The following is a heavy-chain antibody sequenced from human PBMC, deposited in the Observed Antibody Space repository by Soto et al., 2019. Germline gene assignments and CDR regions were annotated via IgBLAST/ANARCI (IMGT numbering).Heavy chain of an antibody. CDR1: GFTFSDYY. Sequence: GESLKISCASSGFTFSDYYMSWIRQAPGKGLEWLSYISPGSRYPAYADSVKGRLTISRDNARRSLSLQMNSLTVDDTAIYYCVRGGGGGLFDPWGQGSMVTVSS. D-gene: IGHD2-15*01. CDR2: ISPGSRYP. V-gene: IGHV3-11*06. J-gene: IGHJ5*02. CDR3: VRGGGGGLFDP.